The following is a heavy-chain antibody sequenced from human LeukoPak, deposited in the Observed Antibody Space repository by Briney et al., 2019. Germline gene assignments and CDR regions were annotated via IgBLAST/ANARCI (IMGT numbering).Heavy chain of an antibody. D-gene: IGHD3-9*01. J-gene: IGHJ6*03. CDR1: GGSFSGYY. Sequence: NPSETLSLTCAVYGGSFSGYYWSWIRQPPGKGLEWIGEINHSGSTNYNPSLKSRVTISVDTSRNQFSLKLSSVTAADTAVYYCARGLRYFDWFRSYYMDVWGKGTTVTVSS. V-gene: IGHV4-34*01. CDR2: INHSGST. CDR3: ARGLRYFDWFRSYYMDV.